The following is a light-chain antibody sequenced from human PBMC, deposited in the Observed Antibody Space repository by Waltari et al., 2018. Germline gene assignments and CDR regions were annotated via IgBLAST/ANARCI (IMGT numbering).Light chain of an antibody. Sequence: IQLTQSPSSLSASVGDRVTITRRASQGISTYLAWYQQKPGQSPKLLIYAGSTLQSGVPSRFSGSGSGTDFTFTITSLQPEDFASYCCRHVNSDSFPFGPATKVDL. CDR3: RHVNSDSFP. CDR1: QGISTY. V-gene: IGKV1-9*01. CDR2: AGS. J-gene: IGKJ3*01.